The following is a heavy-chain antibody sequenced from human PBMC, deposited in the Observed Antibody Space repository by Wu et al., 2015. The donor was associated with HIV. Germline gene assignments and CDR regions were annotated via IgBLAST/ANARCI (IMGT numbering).Heavy chain of an antibody. CDR1: GGTFSSYA. CDR2: IIPIFGTA. Sequence: QVQLVQSGAEVKKPGSSVKVSCKASGGTFSSYAISWVRQAPGQGLEWMGGIIPIFGTANYAQKFQGRVTITTDESTSTAYMELSSLRSEDTAVYYCATHTPRTGTTVTSYGMDVWGQGTTVTVSS. D-gene: IGHD4-17*01. J-gene: IGHJ6*02. V-gene: IGHV1-69*05. CDR3: ATHTPRTGTTVTSYGMDV.